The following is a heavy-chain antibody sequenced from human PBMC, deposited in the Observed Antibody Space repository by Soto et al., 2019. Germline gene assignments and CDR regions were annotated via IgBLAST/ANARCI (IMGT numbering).Heavy chain of an antibody. CDR2: INSDGSST. V-gene: IGHV3-74*01. J-gene: IGHJ4*02. D-gene: IGHD3-10*01. CDR1: GFTFSSYW. Sequence: GGSLRLSCAASGFTFSSYWMHWVRQAPGKGLVWFSRINSDGSSTFYADSVKGRFTISRDNAKNTLYLQMNSLRAEDTAVYYCARGFGYWGQGTLVTVSS. CDR3: ARGFGY.